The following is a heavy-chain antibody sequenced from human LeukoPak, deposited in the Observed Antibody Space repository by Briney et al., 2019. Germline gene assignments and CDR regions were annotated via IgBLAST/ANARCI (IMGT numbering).Heavy chain of an antibody. CDR3: ARDRTPYYYDSSGPVDAFDI. CDR2: ITSSGGST. CDR1: GFTFSSYA. Sequence: GGSLRLSCVASGFTFSSYAMNWVRQAPGMGLEWVSVITSSGGSTAYADSVRGRFTISRDDSKNTLYMQMNSLRAEDTAVYYCARDRTPYYYDSSGPVDAFDIWGQGTMVTVSS. J-gene: IGHJ3*02. V-gene: IGHV3-23*01. D-gene: IGHD3-22*01.